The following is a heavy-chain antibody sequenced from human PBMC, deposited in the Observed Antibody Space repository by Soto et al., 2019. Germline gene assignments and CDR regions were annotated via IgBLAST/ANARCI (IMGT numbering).Heavy chain of an antibody. V-gene: IGHV4-30-4*01. D-gene: IGHD3-16*01. CDR2: IYYSGNT. CDR1: GGSTSSDNY. Sequence: SETLSLTCTVSGGSTSSDNYWSWIRQPPGKGLEWIGHIYYSGNTDYNPSLKSRLAISIDTSKNQFPLKLSSVTAADTAVYFCAREGGESSDGLYYFDSWGQGSLVTVS. J-gene: IGHJ4*02. CDR3: AREGGESSDGLYYFDS.